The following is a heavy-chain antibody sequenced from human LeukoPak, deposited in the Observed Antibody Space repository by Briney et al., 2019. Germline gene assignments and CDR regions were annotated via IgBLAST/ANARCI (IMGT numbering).Heavy chain of an antibody. Sequence: SETLSPTCTVSGASITSGSYHWSWIRQPAGGGLEWIGDNYRSSLKSRVTISVDKTKNQFSLKLTSVTAADTAVYYCARQIVGAKNVWFDPWGQGTLVTVSS. D-gene: IGHD1-26*01. V-gene: IGHV4-61*09. CDR1: GASITSGSYH. J-gene: IGHJ5*02. CDR3: ARQIVGAKNVWFDP.